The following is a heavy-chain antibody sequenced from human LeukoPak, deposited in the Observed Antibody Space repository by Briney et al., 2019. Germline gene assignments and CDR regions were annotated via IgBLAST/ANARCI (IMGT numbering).Heavy chain of an antibody. D-gene: IGHD6-13*01. J-gene: IGHJ4*02. CDR1: GFTFSSYA. CDR2: ISGSGGST. V-gene: IGHV3-23*01. CDR3: AKSAVVPAAIAAAGNVDY. Sequence: GGSLRLSCAASGFTFSSYAMSWVRQAPGKGLEWVSAISGSGGSTYYADSVKGRFTISRDNSKNTLYLQMNSLRAEDTAVYYCAKSAVVPAAIAAAGNVDYWGQGTLVTVSS.